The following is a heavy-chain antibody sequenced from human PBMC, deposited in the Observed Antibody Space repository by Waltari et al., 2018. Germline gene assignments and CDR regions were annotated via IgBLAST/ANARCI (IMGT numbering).Heavy chain of an antibody. CDR3: ARGGLVRGDAFPV. V-gene: IGHV3-48*02. D-gene: IGHD3-9*01. Sequence: QLVESGGDLVQSGGSLSLSCAASGFRVWASTMNWVRQAPGQGLAWISYISSTSGSIYYADSVKVRFTSSRDNAKNSVSLQMTSLREEDTAIYFCARGGLVRGDAFPVWGPGTVVTVSS. J-gene: IGHJ3*01. CDR1: GFRVWAST. CDR2: ISSTSGSI.